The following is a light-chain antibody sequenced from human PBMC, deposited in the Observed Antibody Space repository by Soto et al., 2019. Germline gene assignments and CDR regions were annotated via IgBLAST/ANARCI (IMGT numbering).Light chain of an antibody. CDR2: GAS. V-gene: IGKV3-20*01. J-gene: IGKJ1*01. CDR1: QSVSSSY. Sequence: EIVLTQSPGTLSLSPGERATLSCRASQSVSSSYLAWYQQKPGQTPRPLIYGASSRAIVMTDSISGSESATYFPLTISRLEAEDFAVYYCQHYGSSPCTFGQGTKVEIK. CDR3: QHYGSSPCT.